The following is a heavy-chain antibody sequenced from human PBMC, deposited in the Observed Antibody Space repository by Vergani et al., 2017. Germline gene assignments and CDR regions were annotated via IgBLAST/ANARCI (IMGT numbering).Heavy chain of an antibody. Sequence: EAQLAESGGGLVQPGQSLRLSCTASGFTTGDYVMSWFRQAPGKGLEWISHFSGSGNTKYYADSVKGRFTISRDNANNSVFLQMNSLRVEDTAIYYCARDSTVRSHFDPWGQGILVTVSS. CDR1: GFTTGDYV. CDR3: ARDSTVRSHFDP. CDR2: FSGSGNTK. J-gene: IGHJ5*02. D-gene: IGHD3-10*01. V-gene: IGHV3-48*03.